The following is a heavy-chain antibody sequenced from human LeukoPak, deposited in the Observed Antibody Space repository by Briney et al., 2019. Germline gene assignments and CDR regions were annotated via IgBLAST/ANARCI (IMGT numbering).Heavy chain of an antibody. V-gene: IGHV3-7*01. D-gene: IGHD1-1*01. CDR2: INHEGGDI. CDR3: ATYINWVAGDV. CDR1: GFTFDKSW. Sequence: GGSLRLSCAASGFTFDKSWMSWVRQAPGKGLEWVANINHEGGDIQYVDSVKGRFTISRDNAKDSVYLQMNSLRAEDTAVYHCATYINWVAGDVWGQGTMVTVSS. J-gene: IGHJ6*02.